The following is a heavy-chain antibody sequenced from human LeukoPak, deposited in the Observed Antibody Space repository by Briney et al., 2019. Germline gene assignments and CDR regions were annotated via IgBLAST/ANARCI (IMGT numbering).Heavy chain of an antibody. D-gene: IGHD5-18*01. J-gene: IGHJ4*02. CDR3: ARVVLDEYSYGYYY. Sequence: GGCLRLSCAASVFTFNNYAMNWVRQAPWKGLEWVSAISGSGGSTYYADSVKGRFTISRDNSKNTLYLQMNSLRAEDTAVYYCARVVLDEYSYGYYYWGQGTLVTVSS. CDR1: VFTFNNYA. CDR2: ISGSGGST. V-gene: IGHV3-23*01.